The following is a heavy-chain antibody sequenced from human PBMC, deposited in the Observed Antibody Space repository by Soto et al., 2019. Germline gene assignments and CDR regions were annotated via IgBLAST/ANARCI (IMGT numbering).Heavy chain of an antibody. V-gene: IGHV4-34*01. CDR1: GGSFSDYY. D-gene: IGHD3-22*01. J-gene: IGHJ4*02. Sequence: SETLSLTCAVYGGSFSDYYWSWIRQPPGKGLEWILEINHSGSTNYNPALKSRVTISVDTSKNQFSLKLSSVTAADTAVYYCASGRIRDSPIDXWGQVTLVTVSX. CDR2: INHSGST. CDR3: ASGRIRDSPIDX.